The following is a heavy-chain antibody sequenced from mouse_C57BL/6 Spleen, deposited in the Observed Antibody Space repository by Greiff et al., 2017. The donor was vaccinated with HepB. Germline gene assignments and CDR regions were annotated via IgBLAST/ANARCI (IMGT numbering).Heavy chain of an antibody. D-gene: IGHD2-4*01. CDR2: INPSNGGT. CDR3: AREDYYYYDWAY. Sequence: QVQLKQPGTELVKPGASVKLSCKASGYTFTSYWMHWVKQRPGQGLEWIGNINPSNGGTNYNEKFKSKATLTVDKSSSTAYMQLSSLTSEDSAVYYCAREDYYYYDWAYWGQGTLVTVSA. J-gene: IGHJ3*01. CDR1: GYTFTSYW. V-gene: IGHV1-53*01.